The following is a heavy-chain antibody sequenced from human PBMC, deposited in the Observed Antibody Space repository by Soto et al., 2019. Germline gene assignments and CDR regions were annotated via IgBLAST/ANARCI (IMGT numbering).Heavy chain of an antibody. CDR1: GYTFTSYY. Sequence: ASVKVSCKASGYTFTSYYMHWVRQAPGQGLEWMGIINPSGGSTSYAQKFQGRVTMTRDTSTSTVYMELSSLRSEDTAVYYCAREGSRIDDIGYSGYASGYYYYYMDVWGKGTTVTVSS. J-gene: IGHJ6*03. V-gene: IGHV1-46*01. CDR3: AREGSRIDDIGYSGYASGYYYYYMDV. CDR2: INPSGGST. D-gene: IGHD5-12*01.